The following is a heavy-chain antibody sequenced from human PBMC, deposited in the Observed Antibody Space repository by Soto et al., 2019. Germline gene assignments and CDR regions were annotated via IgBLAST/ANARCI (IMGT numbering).Heavy chain of an antibody. CDR3: ARAGPDRIDY. J-gene: IGHJ4*02. Sequence: ASETLSLTCTVSGGSISSGGYYWSWIRQHPGKGLEWIGYIYYSGSTYYNPSLKSRVTISVDTSKNQFSLKLSSVTAADTAVYYCARAGPDRIDYWGQGTLVTVSS. D-gene: IGHD2-15*01. CDR2: IYYSGST. CDR1: GGSISSGGYY. V-gene: IGHV4-31*03.